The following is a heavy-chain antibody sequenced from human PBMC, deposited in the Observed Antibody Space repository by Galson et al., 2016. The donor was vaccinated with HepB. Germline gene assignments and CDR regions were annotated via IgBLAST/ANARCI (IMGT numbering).Heavy chain of an antibody. CDR1: GYTFTSYG. J-gene: IGHJ6*02. D-gene: IGHD2-2*01. CDR2: ISGYNGNT. CDR3: AREERYCSGASCHEPAHVMDV. V-gene: IGHV1-18*01. Sequence: SVKVSCKASGYTFTSYGITWVRQAPGQGLEWMGWISGYNGNTNYAHKLQGRVTMTRDTSTSTAYMELRSLTSDDTAVYYCAREERYCSGASCHEPAHVMDVWGQGTTVTVS.